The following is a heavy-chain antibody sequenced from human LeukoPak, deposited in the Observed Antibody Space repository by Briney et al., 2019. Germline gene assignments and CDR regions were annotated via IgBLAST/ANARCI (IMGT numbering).Heavy chain of an antibody. CDR2: INSDGSST. CDR1: GFTFSSYW. CDR3: ARVGSSSWYYYYYYYMDV. V-gene: IGHV3-74*01. D-gene: IGHD6-13*01. J-gene: IGHJ6*03. Sequence: PGGSLRLSCAASGFTFSSYWMHWVRQAPGKGLVWVSRINSDGSSTSYADSVKGRFTISRDNAKNTLYLQMNSLRAEDTAVYYCARVGSSSWYYYYYYYMDVWGKGTTVTISS.